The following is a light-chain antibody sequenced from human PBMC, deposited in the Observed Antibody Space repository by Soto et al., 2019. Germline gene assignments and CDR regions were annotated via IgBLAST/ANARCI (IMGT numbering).Light chain of an antibody. J-gene: IGKJ4*01. CDR3: QQYGSSLGVT. V-gene: IGKV3-20*01. Sequence: EIVFAQSPGTLSLSPGERATLSCRGSQSVSSSYLAWYQQKPGQAPRLLIYGASSRATGIPDRFSGSGSGTDFTLTISRLEPEDFAVYYCQQYGSSLGVTFGGGTKVDIK. CDR1: QSVSSSY. CDR2: GAS.